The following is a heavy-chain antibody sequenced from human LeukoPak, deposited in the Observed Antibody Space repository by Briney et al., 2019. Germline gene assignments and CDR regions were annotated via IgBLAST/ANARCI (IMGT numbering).Heavy chain of an antibody. V-gene: IGHV3-30*02. CDR2: IRYDGSNK. CDR3: AKDHANTPVVTN. J-gene: IGHJ4*02. CDR1: GFTFSSYG. Sequence: GGSLRLSCAASGFTFSSYGMHWVRQAPGKGLEWVAFIRYDGSNKYYADSVKGRFTISRDNSKNTLYLQMNSLRAEDTAIYYCAKDHANTPVVTNWGQGILVSVSS. D-gene: IGHD2-21*02.